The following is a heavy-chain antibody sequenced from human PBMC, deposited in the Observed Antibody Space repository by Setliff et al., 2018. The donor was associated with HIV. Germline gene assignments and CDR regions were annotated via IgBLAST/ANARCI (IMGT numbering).Heavy chain of an antibody. CDR3: TRVMGATTGFHDY. V-gene: IGHV1-3*01. D-gene: IGHD1-26*01. Sequence: ASVKVSCKASGYTFTNYDINWVRQAPGQGLEWMGWINAGNGNTKYSQRFQGRVIITRDTSASTVYMELSSLRSEDTALYYCTRVMGATTGFHDYWGQGTLVTVSS. J-gene: IGHJ4*02. CDR2: INAGNGNT. CDR1: GYTFTNYD.